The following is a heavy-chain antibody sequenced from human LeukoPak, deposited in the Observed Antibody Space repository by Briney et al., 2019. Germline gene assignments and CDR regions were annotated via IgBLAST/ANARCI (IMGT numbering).Heavy chain of an antibody. V-gene: IGHV3-9*01. J-gene: IGHJ4*02. D-gene: IGHD2-2*02. CDR2: ISWNSDII. CDR1: GFTFDDYA. Sequence: GRSLRLSCAASGFTFDDYAMHWVRQAPGKGLEWVSSISWNSDIIDYADSVKGRFTISRDNAKNSLYLQMNSLRAKDTALYYCAKAGCSSTRCYINYWGQGTLVTVSS. CDR3: AKAGCSSTRCYINY.